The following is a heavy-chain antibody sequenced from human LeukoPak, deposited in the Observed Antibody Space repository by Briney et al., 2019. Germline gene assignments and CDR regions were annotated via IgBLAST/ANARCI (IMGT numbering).Heavy chain of an antibody. CDR3: ARVSVWGFLEPVDDY. D-gene: IGHD3-3*01. Sequence: KPGGSLRLSCAASGFTFSSYSMDWVRQAPGKGLEWVSSISSSSSYIYYADSVKGRFTISRDNAKNSLYLQMNSLRAEDTAVYYCARVSVWGFLEPVDDYWGQGTLVTVSS. V-gene: IGHV3-21*01. CDR1: GFTFSSYS. J-gene: IGHJ4*02. CDR2: ISSSSSYI.